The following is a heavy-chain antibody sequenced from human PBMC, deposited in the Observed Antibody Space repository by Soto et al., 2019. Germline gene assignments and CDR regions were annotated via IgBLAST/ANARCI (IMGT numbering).Heavy chain of an antibody. D-gene: IGHD6-6*01. J-gene: IGHJ6*02. CDR2: IVYDGSNK. V-gene: IGHV3-30*18. CDR3: AKDKWGYSSSSSYGMDV. CDR1: GFTISSYG. Sequence: QVQLVESGGGVVQPGRSLRLSCAASGFTISSYGMHWVRQAPGKGLEWVAVIVYDGSNKYYEESVKGRFTISRDNSKNTLYLQMNSLRAEDTAVYYCAKDKWGYSSSSSYGMDVWGQGTTVTVSS.